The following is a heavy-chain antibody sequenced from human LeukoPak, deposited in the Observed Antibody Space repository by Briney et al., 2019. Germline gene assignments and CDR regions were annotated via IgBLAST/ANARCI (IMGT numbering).Heavy chain of an antibody. D-gene: IGHD6-13*01. CDR1: GFTFSSYW. Sequence: PGGSLRLSCAASGFTFSSYWMNWVRQAPGKGLEWVANINQDGSKKYYVDSVKGRFTISRDNVKNSVYLQMNSLRAEDTAVYSCARAVAAADSYWGRGTLVTVSS. CDR2: INQDGSKK. CDR3: ARAVAAADSY. J-gene: IGHJ4*02. V-gene: IGHV3-7*04.